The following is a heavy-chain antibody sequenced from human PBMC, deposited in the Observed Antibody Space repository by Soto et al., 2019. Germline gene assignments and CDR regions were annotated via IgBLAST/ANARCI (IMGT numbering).Heavy chain of an antibody. CDR2: IYHSGST. CDR1: GGSISSSNW. CDR3: ARAGYHLDYDDSSGINWFDP. D-gene: IGHD3-22*01. V-gene: IGHV4-4*02. J-gene: IGHJ5*02. Sequence: SLTCAVSGGSISSSNWWSWVRQPPGKGLEWIGEIYHSGSTNYNPSLKSRVTISVDKSKNQFSLKLSSVTAADTAVYYCARAGYHLDYDDSSGINWFDPWGQGTLVTVSS.